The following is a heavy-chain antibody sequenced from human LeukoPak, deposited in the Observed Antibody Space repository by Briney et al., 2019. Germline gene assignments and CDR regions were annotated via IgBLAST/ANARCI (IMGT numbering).Heavy chain of an antibody. D-gene: IGHD3-3*01. Sequence: ASVKVSCKASGYTFTSYYMHWVRQAPGQGLECMGIINPSGGSTSYAQKFQGRVTMTRDMSTSTVYMELSSLRSEDTAVYYCARGEGRITIFGVTSNWFDPWGQGTLVTVSS. CDR3: ARGEGRITIFGVTSNWFDP. J-gene: IGHJ5*02. CDR1: GYTFTSYY. V-gene: IGHV1-46*01. CDR2: INPSGGST.